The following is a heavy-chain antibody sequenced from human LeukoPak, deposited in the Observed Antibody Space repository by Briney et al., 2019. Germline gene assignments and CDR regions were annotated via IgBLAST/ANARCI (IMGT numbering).Heavy chain of an antibody. V-gene: IGHV1-8*01. D-gene: IGHD3-9*01. J-gene: IGHJ6*03. CDR3: ARAMGGYFDWLQGLNYYYYMDV. Sequence: ASVKVSCKASGYTFTSYDINWVRQATGQRLEWMGWMNPNSGNTGYAQKFQGRVTMTRNTSISTAYMELSSLRSEDAAVYYCARAMGGYFDWLQGLNYYYYMDVWGKGTTVTVSS. CDR1: GYTFTSYD. CDR2: MNPNSGNT.